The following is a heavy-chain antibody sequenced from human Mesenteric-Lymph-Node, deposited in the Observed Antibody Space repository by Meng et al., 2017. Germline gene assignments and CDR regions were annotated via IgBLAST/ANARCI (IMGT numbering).Heavy chain of an antibody. Sequence: GGSLRLSCTASGFTFGDYAMSWVRQAPGKGLEWVGFIRSKAYGGTTEYAASVKGRFTISRDDSKSIAYLQMNSLKTEDTAVYYCTRGGRYYDSSGYYPQLEYWGQGTLVTVSS. CDR1: GFTFGDYA. J-gene: IGHJ4*02. V-gene: IGHV3-49*04. D-gene: IGHD3-22*01. CDR2: IRSKAYGGTT. CDR3: TRGGRYYDSSGYYPQLEY.